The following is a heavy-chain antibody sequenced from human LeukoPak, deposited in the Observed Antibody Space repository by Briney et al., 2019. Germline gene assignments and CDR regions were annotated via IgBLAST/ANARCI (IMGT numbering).Heavy chain of an antibody. CDR3: AREEGYSNYYYYYYYMDV. CDR2: IKQDGSEK. Sequence: PGGSLRLSCVASGFTFSSHWMAWLRRVPGKGLEWVANIKQDGSEKYYVDSVKGRFTISRDNAKNSLYLQMNSLRAEDTAVYYCAREEGYSNYYYYYYYMDVWGKGTTVTVSS. J-gene: IGHJ6*03. CDR1: GFTFSSHW. D-gene: IGHD4-11*01. V-gene: IGHV3-7*01.